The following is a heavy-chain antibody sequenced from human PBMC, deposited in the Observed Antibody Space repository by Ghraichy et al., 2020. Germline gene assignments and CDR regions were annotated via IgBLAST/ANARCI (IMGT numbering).Heavy chain of an antibody. J-gene: IGHJ6*02. CDR2: ISGSGGST. D-gene: IGHD3-10*01. Sequence: GGSLRLSCAASGFTFSSYAMSWVRQAPGKGLEWVSAISGSGGSTYYADSVKGRFTISRDNSKNTLYLQMNSLRAEDTAVYYCARSHVRPPRRGYYYYYGMDVWGQGTTVTVSS. CDR1: GFTFSSYA. V-gene: IGHV3-23*01. CDR3: ARSHVRPPRRGYYYYYGMDV.